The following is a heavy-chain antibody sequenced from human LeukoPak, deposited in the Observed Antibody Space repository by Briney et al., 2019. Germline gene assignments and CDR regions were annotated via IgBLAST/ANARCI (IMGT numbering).Heavy chain of an antibody. D-gene: IGHD1-26*01. V-gene: IGHV4-61*02. J-gene: IGHJ4*02. CDR2: IYTSGST. CDR1: VVSISSSSYY. Sequence: SETLSLTCPISVVSISSSSYYWSWIRQPAGKGLEWIGRIYTSGSTNYNPSLKSRVTMSVDTSKNQFSLKLSSVTAADTAVYYCARARAGSYDNWGQGTLVTVSS. CDR3: ARARAGSYDN.